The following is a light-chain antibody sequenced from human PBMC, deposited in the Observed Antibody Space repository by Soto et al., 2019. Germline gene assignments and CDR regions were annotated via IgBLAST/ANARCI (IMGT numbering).Light chain of an antibody. Sequence: DIQLTQSPSFLSASVGDRFTITCLAIQGISSSLAWYQQRSGKAPKFLIYAAPTLQSGVPSGYRGSGSGTEFTLTISSLQPEDFETYYCQQLNSYSITFGQGTRLEIK. CDR3: QQLNSYSIT. V-gene: IGKV1-9*01. CDR1: QGISSS. CDR2: AAP. J-gene: IGKJ5*01.